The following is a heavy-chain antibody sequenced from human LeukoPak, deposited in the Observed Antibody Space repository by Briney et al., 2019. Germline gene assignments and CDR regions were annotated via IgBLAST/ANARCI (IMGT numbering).Heavy chain of an antibody. Sequence: ASVKVSFKASGYTFTGYYMHWVRQAPGQGLEWMGWINPNSGGTNYAQKFQGRVTMTRDTSISTAYMELSRLRSDDTAVCYCARDYTIFGVVILFDYWGQGTLVTVSS. D-gene: IGHD3-3*01. CDR2: INPNSGGT. V-gene: IGHV1-2*02. CDR3: ARDYTIFGVVILFDY. J-gene: IGHJ4*02. CDR1: GYTFTGYY.